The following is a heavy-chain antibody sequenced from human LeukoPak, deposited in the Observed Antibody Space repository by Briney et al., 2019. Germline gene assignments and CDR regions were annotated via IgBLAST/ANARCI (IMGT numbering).Heavy chain of an antibody. D-gene: IGHD6-13*01. V-gene: IGHV4-4*09. Sequence: SETLSLTCTVSGGSISSYYWGWIRQPPGKGLEWIGYIYTSGSTNYNPSLKSRVTISVDTSKNQFSLKLSSVTAADTAVYYCARHSSIAAAAFDYWGQGTLVTVSS. J-gene: IGHJ4*02. CDR2: IYTSGST. CDR3: ARHSSIAAAAFDY. CDR1: GGSISSYY.